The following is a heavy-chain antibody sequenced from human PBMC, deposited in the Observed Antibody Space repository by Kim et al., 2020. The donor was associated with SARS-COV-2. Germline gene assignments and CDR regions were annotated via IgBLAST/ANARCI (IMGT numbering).Heavy chain of an antibody. CDR2: IYYSGST. D-gene: IGHD2-15*01. CDR1: GGSISSSSYY. CDR3: ARQEVGYCSGGSCFLNSSFDY. J-gene: IGHJ4*02. V-gene: IGHV4-39*01. Sequence: SETLSLTCTVSGGSISSSSYYWGWIRQPPGKGLEWIGSIYYSGSTYYNPSLKSRVTISVDTSKNQFSLKLSSVTAADTAVYYCARQEVGYCSGGSCFLNSSFDYWGQGTLVTVSS.